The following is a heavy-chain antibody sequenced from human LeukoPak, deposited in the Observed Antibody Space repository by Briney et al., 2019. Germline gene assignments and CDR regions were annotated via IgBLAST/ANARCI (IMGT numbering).Heavy chain of an antibody. Sequence: SETLSLTCTVSGGSISSYYWSWIRQPAGKGLEWIGYIYYSGSTYYNPSLKSRVTISVDTSKNQFSLKLSSVTAADTAVYYCASLNGGGSYYYGMDVWGQGTTVTVSS. CDR2: IYYSGST. V-gene: IGHV4-59*06. D-gene: IGHD7-27*01. CDR1: GGSISSYY. J-gene: IGHJ6*02. CDR3: ASLNGGGSYYYGMDV.